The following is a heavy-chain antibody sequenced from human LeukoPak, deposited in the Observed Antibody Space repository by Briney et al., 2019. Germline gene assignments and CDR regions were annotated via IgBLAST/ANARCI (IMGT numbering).Heavy chain of an antibody. V-gene: IGHV1-18*01. Sequence: ASVKVSCKASGYTFTSYGISWVRQAPGQGLEWMGWISVYNGNTNYAQKLQGRVTMTTDTSTSTAYMELRSLRSDDTAGYYCASDYYGSFDPWGQGTLVTVSS. CDR3: ASDYYGSFDP. CDR1: GYTFTSYG. CDR2: ISVYNGNT. D-gene: IGHD3-10*01. J-gene: IGHJ5*02.